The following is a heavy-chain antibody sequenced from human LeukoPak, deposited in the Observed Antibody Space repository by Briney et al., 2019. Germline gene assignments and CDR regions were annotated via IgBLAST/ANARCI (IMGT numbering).Heavy chain of an antibody. CDR3: AKAYYYGSGSYYVEYFQH. V-gene: IGHV3-23*01. D-gene: IGHD3-10*01. Sequence: GGSLRLSCAASGFTFSSYAMSWVRQAPGKGLEWVSAISGSGGSTYYADSVKGRFTISRDNSKNTLYLQMNSLRAEDTAVYYCAKAYYYGSGSYYVEYFQHWGQGTLVTVSS. J-gene: IGHJ1*01. CDR2: ISGSGGST. CDR1: GFTFSSYA.